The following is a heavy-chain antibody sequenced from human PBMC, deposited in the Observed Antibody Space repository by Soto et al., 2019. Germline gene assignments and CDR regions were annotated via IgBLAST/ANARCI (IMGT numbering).Heavy chain of an antibody. V-gene: IGHV1-69*13. CDR1: GGTFSSYA. CDR2: IIPIFGTA. D-gene: IGHD3-22*01. Sequence: SVKVSCKASGGTFSSYAISWVRQAPGQGLAWMGGIIPIFGTANYAQKFQGTVTITADESTSTAYMELSRLRSEHTPGYYCARHYYDSSCYFFDCWRQGSLVSVAS. J-gene: IGHJ4*02. CDR3: ARHYYDSSCYFFDC.